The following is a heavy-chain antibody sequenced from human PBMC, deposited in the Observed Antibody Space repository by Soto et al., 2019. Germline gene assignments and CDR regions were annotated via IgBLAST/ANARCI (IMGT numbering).Heavy chain of an antibody. J-gene: IGHJ5*02. CDR1: GYTFTSYA. CDR3: ARSPAVTTSWFDP. D-gene: IGHD4-17*01. Sequence: GASVNVSCKASGYTFTSYAMHWVRQAPGQRLEWMGWINAGNGNTKYSQKFQGRVTITRDTSASTAYMELSSLRSEDTAVYYCARSPAVTTSWFDPWGQGTLVTVSS. V-gene: IGHV1-3*01. CDR2: INAGNGNT.